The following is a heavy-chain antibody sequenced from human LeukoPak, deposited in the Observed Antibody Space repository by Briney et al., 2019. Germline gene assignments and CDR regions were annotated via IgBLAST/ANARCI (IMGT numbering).Heavy chain of an antibody. CDR3: ARDEYGAHVY. CDR2: IYYSGST. J-gene: IGHJ4*02. D-gene: IGHD4-17*01. CDR1: GGSVSSGSYY. V-gene: IGHV4-61*01. Sequence: SETLSLTCTVSGGSVSSGSYYWIWIRQPPGKGLEWIGYIYYSGSTNYNPSLKSRVTISVDTSKNQFSLKLSSVTAADTAVYYSARDEYGAHVYWGQGTLVTVSS.